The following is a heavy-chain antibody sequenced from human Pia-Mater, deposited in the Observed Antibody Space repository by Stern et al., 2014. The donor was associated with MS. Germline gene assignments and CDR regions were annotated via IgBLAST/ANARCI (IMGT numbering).Heavy chain of an antibody. D-gene: IGHD4-11*01. CDR3: ARGVTAVTNYVPNWCFDL. J-gene: IGHJ2*01. Sequence: QVQLQESGPGLVKPSETLSLTCTVSGGSITNRDYWGWIRQSPGKGLEWIGSVYYSGITYYRPSLKSRATLSIYTSRNPLFLRVHSVTATDTAVYFCARGVTAVTNYVPNWCFDLWGRGTLVTVSS. CDR1: GGSITNRDY. V-gene: IGHV4-39*02. CDR2: VYYSGIT.